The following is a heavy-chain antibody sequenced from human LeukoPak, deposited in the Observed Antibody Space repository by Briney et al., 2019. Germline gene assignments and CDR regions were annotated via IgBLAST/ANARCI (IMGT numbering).Heavy chain of an antibody. Sequence: PSETLSLTCTVPGGSLSSYYWSWIRQPPGKGLEWIGYISYSGTTNYNPSLKSRLTISRDTSKNQFSLRLSSVTAADTAVYYCARDWESLSGSYYVFDIWGQGTMVTVSS. D-gene: IGHD1-26*01. CDR1: GGSLSSYY. CDR2: ISYSGTT. CDR3: ARDWESLSGSYYVFDI. J-gene: IGHJ3*02. V-gene: IGHV4-59*01.